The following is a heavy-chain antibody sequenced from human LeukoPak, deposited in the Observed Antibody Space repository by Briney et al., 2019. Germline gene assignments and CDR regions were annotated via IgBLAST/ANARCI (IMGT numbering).Heavy chain of an antibody. CDR1: GFTFSNFW. CDR2: IKVDGSEK. CDR3: ARGVVYPTWSGPHWSDY. Sequence: GGSLRLSCVASGFTFSNFWMSWVRQAPGKGLEWVANIKVDGSEKYYADSVKGRFTISRDNAKNSLYLQMNSLRAEDTAVYYCARGVVYPTWSGPHWSDYWGQGTLVTVSS. V-gene: IGHV3-7*01. J-gene: IGHJ4*02. D-gene: IGHD3-3*01.